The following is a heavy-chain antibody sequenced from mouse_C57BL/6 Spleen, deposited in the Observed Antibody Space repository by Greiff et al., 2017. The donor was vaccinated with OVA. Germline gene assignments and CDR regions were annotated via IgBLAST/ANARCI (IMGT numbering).Heavy chain of an antibody. D-gene: IGHD2-13*01. CDR1: GFTFSDYY. CDR2: INYDGSST. CDR3: ARADCDDYFDY. J-gene: IGHJ2*01. V-gene: IGHV5-16*01. Sequence: EVMLVESEGGLVQPGSSMKLSCTASGFTFSDYYMAWVRQVPEKGLEWVANINYDGSSTYYLDSLKSRFIISRDNAKNILYLKMSSLKSEDTATYYCARADCDDYFDYWGQGTTLTVSS.